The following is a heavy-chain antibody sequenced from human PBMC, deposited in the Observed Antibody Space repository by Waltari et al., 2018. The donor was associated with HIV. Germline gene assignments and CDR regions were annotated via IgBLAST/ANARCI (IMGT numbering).Heavy chain of an antibody. J-gene: IGHJ6*02. Sequence: EVQLLESGGGLVQTGGSLRLSFAASGYTFSNHSRHWVRQAPGKGLEWVSAISGSGGNTYYADSLKGRFTISRDNSKNTLYLQMNSLRAEDTAVYFCVKEHQYSHTWYSYYGMDVWGQGTTVTVSS. V-gene: IGHV3-23*01. D-gene: IGHD6-13*01. CDR2: ISGSGGNT. CDR1: GYTFSNHS. CDR3: VKEHQYSHTWYSYYGMDV.